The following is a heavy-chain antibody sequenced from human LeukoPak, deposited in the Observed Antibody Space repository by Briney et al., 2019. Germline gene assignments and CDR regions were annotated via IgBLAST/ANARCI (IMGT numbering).Heavy chain of an antibody. CDR2: ISAYNGNT. CDR3: ARDQGIRYFDWYYFDY. Sequence: ASVKVSCKASGYTFTSYGISWVRQAPGQGLEWMGWISAYNGNTNYAQKLQGRVTMTTDTSMSTAYMELRSLRSDDTAVYYCARDQGIRYFDWYYFDYWGQGTLVTVSS. CDR1: GYTFTSYG. V-gene: IGHV1-18*01. J-gene: IGHJ4*02. D-gene: IGHD3-9*01.